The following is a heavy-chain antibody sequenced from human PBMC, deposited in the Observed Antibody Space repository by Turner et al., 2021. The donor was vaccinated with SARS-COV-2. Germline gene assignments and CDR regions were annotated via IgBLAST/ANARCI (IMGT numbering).Heavy chain of an antibody. Sequence: QVQLVQSGAEVKKPGASVKVSCKASGYTFTGYYMHWVRQAPGQGLEWMGWINPNSGDTNYAQKFQGRVTMTRDTSISTAYMELSRLKSDDTAVYYWARVYSSSWEYYFDYWGQGTLVTVSS. CDR3: ARVYSSSWEYYFDY. J-gene: IGHJ4*02. CDR2: INPNSGDT. V-gene: IGHV1-2*02. CDR1: GYTFTGYY. D-gene: IGHD6-13*01.